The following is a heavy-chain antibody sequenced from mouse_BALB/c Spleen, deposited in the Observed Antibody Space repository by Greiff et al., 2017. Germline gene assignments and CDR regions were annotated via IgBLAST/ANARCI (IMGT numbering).Heavy chain of an antibody. V-gene: IGHV1-82*01. Sequence: VQLQKSGPELVKPGAPVKISCKAFGYAFSSSWVKWVKQRPGQGLEWVGRIYPGDGDTNYNGKFKGKATLTADKSSSTAYMQLSSLTSVDSAVYFCARGYDGYYYAMDYWGQGTSVTVSS. CDR1: GYAFSSSW. CDR3: ARGYDGYYYAMDY. CDR2: IYPGDGDT. D-gene: IGHD2-3*01. J-gene: IGHJ4*01.